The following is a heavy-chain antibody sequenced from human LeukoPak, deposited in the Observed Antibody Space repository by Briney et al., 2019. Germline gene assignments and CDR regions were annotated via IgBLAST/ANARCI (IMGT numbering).Heavy chain of an antibody. Sequence: PGGSLRLSCAASGFTFSSYWMHWVRQAPGMGLVWVSRISGDGSITWYADSVQGRFTISRDIAKNTLYLQMTSLRAEDTAVYYCARDGYSSSLNYWGQGTLVTVSS. D-gene: IGHD6-13*01. J-gene: IGHJ4*02. CDR3: ARDGYSSSLNY. CDR1: GFTFSSYW. V-gene: IGHV3-74*01. CDR2: ISGDGSIT.